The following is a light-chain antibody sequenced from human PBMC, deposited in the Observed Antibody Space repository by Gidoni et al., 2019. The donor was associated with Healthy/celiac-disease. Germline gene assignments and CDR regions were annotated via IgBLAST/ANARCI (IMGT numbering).Light chain of an antibody. CDR3: QQYYSTPPT. Sequence: DIVKTQHPDSLAVSLVERATINSKSSQSVLYSSNNKNYLAWYQQKPGQPPKLIIYWASTRESGVPDRFSGSGSGTDFPLTISSLQAEDVAVYSCQQYYSTPPTFGGGTKVEIK. CDR1: QSVLYSSNNKNY. V-gene: IGKV4-1*01. J-gene: IGKJ4*01. CDR2: WAS.